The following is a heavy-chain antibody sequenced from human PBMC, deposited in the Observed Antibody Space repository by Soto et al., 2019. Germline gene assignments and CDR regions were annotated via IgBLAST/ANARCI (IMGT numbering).Heavy chain of an antibody. CDR2: IYYSGST. V-gene: IGHV4-30-4*01. CDR1: GGSISSGDYY. Sequence: PSETLSLTCAVSGGSISSGDYYWSWIRQPSGKGLEWIGYIYYSGSTYYNPSLKSRVTISVDTSKNQFSLKLSSVTAADTAVYYCARTQPRSYSYGYMGRGGMDVWGQGTPVTV. CDR3: ARTQPRSYSYGYMGRGGMDV. J-gene: IGHJ6*02. D-gene: IGHD5-18*01.